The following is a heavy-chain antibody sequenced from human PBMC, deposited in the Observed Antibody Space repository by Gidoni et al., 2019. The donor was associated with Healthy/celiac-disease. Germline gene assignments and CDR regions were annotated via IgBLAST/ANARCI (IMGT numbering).Heavy chain of an antibody. Sequence: QVQLVESGGGVVQPGRSLRLSCAASGFTFSSYAMHWVRQAPGKGLEWVAVISYDGSNKYYADSVKGRFTISRDNSKNTLYLQMNSLRAEDTAVYYCARARGRAAAGTRWFDPWGQGTLVTVSS. V-gene: IGHV3-30-3*01. D-gene: IGHD6-13*01. CDR1: GFTFSSYA. CDR2: ISYDGSNK. CDR3: ARARGRAAAGTRWFDP. J-gene: IGHJ5*02.